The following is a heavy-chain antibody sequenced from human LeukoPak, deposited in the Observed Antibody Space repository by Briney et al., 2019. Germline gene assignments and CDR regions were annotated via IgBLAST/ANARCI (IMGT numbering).Heavy chain of an antibody. CDR1: DGSISSSSYC. CDR2: MYYSGIT. V-gene: IGHV4-39*01. J-gene: IGHJ4*02. D-gene: IGHD6-13*01. Sequence: PSETLSLTCTDSDGSISSSSYCWGWIRQPPGKGLEWIGSMYYSGITDYNPSLKSRVSISIVTSKSQFSLKLSSLTAADTAVYYCARILGSSQQLEGIFDSWGQGTLVTVSS. CDR3: ARILGSSQQLEGIFDS.